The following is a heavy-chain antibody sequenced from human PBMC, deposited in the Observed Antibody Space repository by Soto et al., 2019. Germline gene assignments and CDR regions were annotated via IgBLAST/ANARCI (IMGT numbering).Heavy chain of an antibody. J-gene: IGHJ4*02. CDR3: AREYCHGGSCYDPDF. Sequence: ASVKVSCKASGYTFTSYGISWVRQAPGQGLEWMGWISGYNGDTKYAQELQDRVTMTTDTSTSTAYMELRSLRSDDTAVYYCAREYCHGGSCYDPDFWGQGTVVTVSS. D-gene: IGHD2-15*01. V-gene: IGHV1-18*01. CDR2: ISGYNGDT. CDR1: GYTFTSYG.